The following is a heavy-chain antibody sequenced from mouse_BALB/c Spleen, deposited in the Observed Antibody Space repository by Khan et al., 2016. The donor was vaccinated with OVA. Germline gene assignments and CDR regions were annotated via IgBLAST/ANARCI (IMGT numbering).Heavy chain of an antibody. V-gene: IGHV1-81*01. D-gene: IGHD2-3*01. CDR2: IYPGSDNA. CDR3: ARRDGYYVYFDD. Sequence: VQLQQSGPELVKPGASVKMSCKASGYTFTYYVITWVKQRTGQGLEWIGEIYPGSDNAYYNERFKGKATLTADKSSNTTHMQLSSLTSEDSAVDFCARRDGYYVYFDDWGQGTTLTVSS. J-gene: IGHJ2*01. CDR1: GYTFTYYV.